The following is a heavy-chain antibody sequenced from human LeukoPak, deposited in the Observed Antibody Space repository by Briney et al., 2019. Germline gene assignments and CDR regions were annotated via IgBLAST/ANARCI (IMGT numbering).Heavy chain of an antibody. J-gene: IGHJ3*02. CDR3: ARGGFSDFWIGNAFDI. V-gene: IGHV4-39*07. CDR2: IYYSGST. Sequence: SETLSLTCTVSGGSISSSSYYRGWIRQPPGKGLEWIGSIYYSGSTYYNPSLKSRVTLSVDTSKNQFSLKLSSVTAADTAVYYCARGGFSDFWIGNAFDIWGQGTMVTVSS. CDR1: GGSISSSSYY. D-gene: IGHD3-3*01.